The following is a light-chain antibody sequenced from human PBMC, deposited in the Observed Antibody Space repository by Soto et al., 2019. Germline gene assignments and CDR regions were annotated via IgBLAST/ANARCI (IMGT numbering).Light chain of an antibody. J-gene: IGKJ1*01. CDR3: QKYNSAPPT. Sequence: DVQMTQSPSSLSASVGDRVTITCRASQGIGDYLAWYQQKPGKAPKLLIYATSALQSGVPSRFSGSGSGTDFTLTISSLQPEDVATYYCQKYNSAPPTFGQGTKVEIK. CDR1: QGIGDY. CDR2: ATS. V-gene: IGKV1-27*01.